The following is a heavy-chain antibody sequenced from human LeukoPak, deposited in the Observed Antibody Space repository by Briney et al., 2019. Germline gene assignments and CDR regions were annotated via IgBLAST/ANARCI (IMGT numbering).Heavy chain of an antibody. J-gene: IGHJ6*03. D-gene: IGHD3-10*01. Sequence: GGSLRLSCAASGFTLSSYAMSWVRQAPGKGLEWVSSISASGGSSNYADSVKGRFTISRDNSKNTVYLQMNSLRAEDTAVYYCAKVMKGSERLTMVRGVIIKTAGLYYMDVWGKGATVTVSS. CDR2: ISASGGSS. V-gene: IGHV3-23*01. CDR3: AKVMKGSERLTMVRGVIIKTAGLYYMDV. CDR1: GFTLSSYA.